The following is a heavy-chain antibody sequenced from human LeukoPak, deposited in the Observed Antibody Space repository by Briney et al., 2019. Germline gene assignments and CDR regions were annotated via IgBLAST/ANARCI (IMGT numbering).Heavy chain of an antibody. CDR3: AGAYYYDSSGYYDIDY. CDR1: GFTFSSYA. CDR2: ISYDGSHK. D-gene: IGHD3-22*01. V-gene: IGHV3-30*04. J-gene: IGHJ4*02. Sequence: PGRSLRLSCAASGFTFSSYAMHWVRQAPGKGLEWVALISYDGSHKYYADSVKGRFTISRDNSKNTLYLQMNSLRAEDTAVYYCAGAYYYDSSGYYDIDYWGQGTLVTVSS.